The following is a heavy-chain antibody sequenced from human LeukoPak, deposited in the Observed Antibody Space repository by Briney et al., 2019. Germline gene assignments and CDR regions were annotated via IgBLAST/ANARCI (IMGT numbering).Heavy chain of an antibody. CDR2: ISSSSSYI. V-gene: IGHV3-21*01. CDR1: GFTFSSYS. Sequence: GGSLRLSCAGSGFTFSSYSMNWVRQAPGKGLEWVSSISSSSSYIYYADSVKGRFTISRDNAKNSLYLQMNSLRAEDTAVYYCARMGFSSSSPGIDYWGQGTLVTVSS. J-gene: IGHJ4*02. D-gene: IGHD6-6*01. CDR3: ARMGFSSSSPGIDY.